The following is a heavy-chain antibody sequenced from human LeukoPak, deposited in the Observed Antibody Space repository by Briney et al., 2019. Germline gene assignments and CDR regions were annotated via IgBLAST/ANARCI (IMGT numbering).Heavy chain of an antibody. CDR3: ARGTTAATPYYFAF. V-gene: IGHV1-2*02. CDR2: INPNSGGT. Sequence: ASVKVSCKASGYTFTGYYMHWVRQAPEQGLEWLGWINPNSGGTNYAQKFQGRVTLTRDMSISTAYMELSGLTSDDTAIYYCARGTTAATPYYFAFWGQGTQVTVSS. D-gene: IGHD2-15*01. J-gene: IGHJ4*02. CDR1: GYTFTGYY.